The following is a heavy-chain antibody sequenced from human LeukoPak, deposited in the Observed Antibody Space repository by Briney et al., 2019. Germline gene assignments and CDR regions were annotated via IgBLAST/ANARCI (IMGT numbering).Heavy chain of an antibody. CDR2: ISAYNGNT. CDR1: GYTFTSYG. J-gene: IGHJ6*03. D-gene: IGHD1-1*01. Sequence: ASVRVSCKASGYTFTSYGISWVRQAPGQGLEWMGWISAYNGNTNYAQKLQGRVTMTTDTSTSTAYMELRSLRSDDTAVYYCARTRTTSYVSAYYYYYMDVWGKGTTVTISS. V-gene: IGHV1-18*01. CDR3: ARTRTTSYVSAYYYYYMDV.